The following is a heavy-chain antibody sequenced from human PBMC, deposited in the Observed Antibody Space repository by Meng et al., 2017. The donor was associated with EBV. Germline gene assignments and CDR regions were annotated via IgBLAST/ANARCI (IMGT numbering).Heavy chain of an antibody. J-gene: IGHJ4*02. CDR2: INHSGST. D-gene: IGHD5-24*01. Sequence: ADLQQWGAGLLKPSETLSLACAVYGGSFSGYYWSWIRQPPGKGLEWIGEINHSGSTNYNPSLKSRVTISVDTSKNQFSLKLSSVTAADTAVYYCARGRWLQPGSYFDYWGQGTLVTVSS. CDR3: ARGRWLQPGSYFDY. CDR1: GGSFSGYY. V-gene: IGHV4-34*01.